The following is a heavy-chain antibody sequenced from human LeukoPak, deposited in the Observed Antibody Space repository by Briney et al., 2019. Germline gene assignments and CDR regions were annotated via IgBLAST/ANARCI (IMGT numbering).Heavy chain of an antibody. CDR1: GGSISSYY. CDR3: ARGGSYYDSSGPFQH. J-gene: IGHJ1*01. V-gene: IGHV4-59*01. D-gene: IGHD3-22*01. Sequence: SETLSLTCTVSGGSISSYYWSWIRQPPGKGLEWIGYIYYSGTTNYNPSLKSRVTISVDASKNQFSLKLSSVTAADTAVYYCARGGSYYDSSGPFQHWGQGTLVTVSS. CDR2: IYYSGTT.